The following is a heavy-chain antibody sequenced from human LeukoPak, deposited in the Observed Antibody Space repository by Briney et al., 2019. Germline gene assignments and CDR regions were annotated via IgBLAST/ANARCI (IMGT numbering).Heavy chain of an antibody. Sequence: GGSLRLSCAASGFTFSSYGMHWVRQAPGKGLEWVAVISYDGSNKYYADSVKGRFTISRDNSKNTLYLQMNSLRAEDTAVYYCAKGPIVAQDYWGQGTLVTASS. V-gene: IGHV3-30*18. J-gene: IGHJ4*02. D-gene: IGHD5-12*01. CDR1: GFTFSSYG. CDR3: AKGPIVAQDY. CDR2: ISYDGSNK.